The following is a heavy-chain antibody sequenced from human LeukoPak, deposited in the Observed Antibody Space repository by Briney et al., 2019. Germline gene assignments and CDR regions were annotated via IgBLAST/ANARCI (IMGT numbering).Heavy chain of an antibody. V-gene: IGHV1-18*01. D-gene: IGHD3-10*01. CDR2: ISGYNGNT. CDR1: GYTFTSYG. J-gene: IGHJ4*02. Sequence: ASVKVSCKASGYTFTSYGITWVRQAPGQGLEWMGWISGYNGNTNYAQKFQGRVTMTTDTSTSTVYMELRSLRSDDTAVYYCARDDDYGSGQPDDWGQGTLVTVSS. CDR3: ARDDDYGSGQPDD.